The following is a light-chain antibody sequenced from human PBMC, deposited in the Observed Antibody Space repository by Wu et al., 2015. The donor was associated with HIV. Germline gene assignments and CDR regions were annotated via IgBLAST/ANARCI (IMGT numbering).Light chain of an antibody. CDR1: QSVNKY. Sequence: ERVLTQSPVALSLSPGERATLSCRASQSVNKYVAWYQQRPGQAPRLLIYGASIRATGIADRFSASGSGTDFTLIISSLQPEDFAVYYCQQYEDSRSFGQGTKVEVK. CDR3: QQYEDSRS. CDR2: GAS. J-gene: IGKJ1*01. V-gene: IGKV3-20*01.